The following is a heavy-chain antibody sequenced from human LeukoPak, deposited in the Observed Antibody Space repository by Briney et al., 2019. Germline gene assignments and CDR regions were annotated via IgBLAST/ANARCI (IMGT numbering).Heavy chain of an antibody. V-gene: IGHV4-30-4*01. CDR2: IYYSGST. CDR1: GGSISSGDYY. J-gene: IGHJ5*02. D-gene: IGHD2-2*01. CDR3: ARAQVSGVPPQLDWFDP. Sequence: KTSQTLSLTCTVSGGSISSGDYYWSWIRQPPGKGLEWIGYIYYSGSTYYNPSLKSRVTISVDTSKNQFSLKLSSVTAADTAVYYCARAQVSGVPPQLDWFDPWGQGTLVTVSS.